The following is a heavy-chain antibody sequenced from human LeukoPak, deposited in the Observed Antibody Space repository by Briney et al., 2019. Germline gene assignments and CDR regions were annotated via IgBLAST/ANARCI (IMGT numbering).Heavy chain of an antibody. J-gene: IGHJ4*02. CDR3: ARDHYGPGSYKSYFDS. CDR1: GGSISTYY. CDR2: MYTSGST. Sequence: SETLSLTCTVSGGSISTYYWSWLRQPAGKGLEWIGRMYTSGSTKYNPSLKSRVTISVDNSKNQFSLKLTSVTAADTAVYYCARDHYGPGSYKSYFDSWGQGTRVTVSS. D-gene: IGHD3-10*01. V-gene: IGHV4-4*07.